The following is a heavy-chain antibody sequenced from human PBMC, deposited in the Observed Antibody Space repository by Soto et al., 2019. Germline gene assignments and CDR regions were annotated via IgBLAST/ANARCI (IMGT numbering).Heavy chain of an antibody. V-gene: IGHV3-66*01. CDR2: IYSGGST. CDR1: GFTVSSNY. CDR3: ARDPGGVLRCFDYNLGY. J-gene: IGHJ4*02. Sequence: EVQLVESGGGLVQPGGSLRLSCAASGFTVSSNYMSWVRQAPGKGLEWVSVIYSGGSTYYADSVKGRFTISRDNSKNTLYLQMNSLRAEDTAVYYCARDPGGVLRCFDYNLGYWGQGTLVTVSS. D-gene: IGHD3-9*01.